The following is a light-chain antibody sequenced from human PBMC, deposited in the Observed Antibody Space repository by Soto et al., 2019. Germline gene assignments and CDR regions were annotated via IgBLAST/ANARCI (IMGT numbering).Light chain of an antibody. J-gene: IGLJ1*01. CDR3: ATWDDSLNRLYV. Sequence: QSVLTQPPSTSGTAGQGVTISCSGSSSNIGSNTVNWYQHLPGTAPKLLIYANNQRPSGVPYRFSGFKSGTSASLAISGLQSEDEADYYCATWDDSLNRLYVFGTGTKLTVL. CDR1: SSNIGSNT. V-gene: IGLV1-44*01. CDR2: ANN.